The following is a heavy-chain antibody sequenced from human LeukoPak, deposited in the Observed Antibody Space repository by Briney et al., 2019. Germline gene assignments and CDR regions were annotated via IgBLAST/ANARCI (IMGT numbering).Heavy chain of an antibody. Sequence: ASVKVSCKASGYTFTSYYMHWVRQAPGQGLEWMGIINPSGGSTSYAQKFQGRVTMTRDMSTSTVYMELSSLRSEDTAVYYCARDMVVAAGTNAFDIWGQGTMVTVSS. CDR2: INPSGGST. D-gene: IGHD2-15*01. V-gene: IGHV1-46*01. J-gene: IGHJ3*02. CDR1: GYTFTSYY. CDR3: ARDMVVAAGTNAFDI.